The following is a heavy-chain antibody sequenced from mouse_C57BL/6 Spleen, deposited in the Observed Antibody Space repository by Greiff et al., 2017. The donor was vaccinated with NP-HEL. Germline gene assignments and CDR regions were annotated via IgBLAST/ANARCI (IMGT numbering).Heavy chain of an antibody. Sequence: EVKVVESGGGLVQPKGSLKLSCAASGFSFNSYAMNWVRQAPGKGLEWVARIRSKSNNYATYYADSVKDRFTISRDDSESMLYLQMNNLKTEDTAMDYCVRQTGTRDYYFDYWGQGTTLTVSS. V-gene: IGHV10-1*01. CDR2: IRSKSNNYAT. CDR3: VRQTGTRDYYFDY. J-gene: IGHJ2*01. D-gene: IGHD4-1*01. CDR1: GFSFNSYA.